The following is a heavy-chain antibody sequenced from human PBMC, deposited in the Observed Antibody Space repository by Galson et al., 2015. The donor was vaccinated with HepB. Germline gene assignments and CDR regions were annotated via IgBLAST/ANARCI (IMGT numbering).Heavy chain of an antibody. D-gene: IGHD5-12*01. CDR3: ASGQDIVATINTHYYGMDV. Sequence: SLRLSCAASGFTFSSYAMHWVRQAPGKGLEWVAVISYDGSNKYYADSVKGRFTISRDNSKNTLYLQMNSLRAEDTAVYYCASGQDIVATINTHYYGMDVWGQGTTVTVSS. CDR1: GFTFSSYA. J-gene: IGHJ6*02. CDR2: ISYDGSNK. V-gene: IGHV3-30-3*01.